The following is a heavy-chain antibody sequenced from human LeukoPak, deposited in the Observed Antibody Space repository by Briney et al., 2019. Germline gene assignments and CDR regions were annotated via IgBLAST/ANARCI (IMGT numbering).Heavy chain of an antibody. CDR3: ATYRQVLLPFES. V-gene: IGHV3-30*03. D-gene: IGHD2-8*02. CDR1: GFTFSSYG. J-gene: IGHJ4*02. CDR2: ISYDGSNK. Sequence: HPGRSLRLSCAASGFTFSSYGMHWVRQAPGKGLEWVAVISYDGSNKYYADSVKGRFTISRDNSKNTLYLQMNSLRAEDAAVYYCATYRQVLLPFESWGQGTLVTVSS.